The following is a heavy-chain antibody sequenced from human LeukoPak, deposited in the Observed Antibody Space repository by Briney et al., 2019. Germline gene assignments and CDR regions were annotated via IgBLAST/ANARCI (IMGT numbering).Heavy chain of an antibody. CDR3: ARGGVGAADY. CDR1: GGSFSGYY. J-gene: IGHJ4*02. CDR2: INHSGST. V-gene: IGHV4-34*01. D-gene: IGHD3-3*01. Sequence: SETLSLICAVYGGSFSGYYWSWIRQPPGKGLEWIGEINHSGSTNYNPSLKSRVTISVDTSKNQFSLKLSSVTAADTAVYYCARGGVGAADYWGQGTLVTVSS.